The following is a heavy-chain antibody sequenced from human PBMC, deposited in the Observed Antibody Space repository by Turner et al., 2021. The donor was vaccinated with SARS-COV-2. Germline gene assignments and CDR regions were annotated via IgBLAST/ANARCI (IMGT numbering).Heavy chain of an antibody. CDR1: GCTFSSYA. Sequence: QVQLVQSGDEVKKPGSSVKVGCQASGCTFSSYAIIWVRQAPGQGLEWMGGIIPIFGTANYAQKVQGRVTITSDESTSTAYMELSSLRSEDTALYYCARGGHDDSSGDYLDYWGQGTLVTVSS. CDR2: IIPIFGTA. D-gene: IGHD3-22*01. CDR3: ARGGHDDSSGDYLDY. V-gene: IGHV1-69*01. J-gene: IGHJ4*02.